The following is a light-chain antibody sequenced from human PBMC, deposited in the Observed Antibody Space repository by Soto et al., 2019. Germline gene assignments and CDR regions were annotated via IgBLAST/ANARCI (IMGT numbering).Light chain of an antibody. Sequence: DIQMTQSPSTLSASVGDRVTITCRASQTISNWLAWYQQAPGKAPKLLIYDASSLRSGVPSRFSGSGFATDFTLTISSLQPDDFATYYCQQYSIYPYTFCQGTKLEIK. CDR2: DAS. CDR1: QTISNW. J-gene: IGKJ2*01. V-gene: IGKV1-5*01. CDR3: QQYSIYPYT.